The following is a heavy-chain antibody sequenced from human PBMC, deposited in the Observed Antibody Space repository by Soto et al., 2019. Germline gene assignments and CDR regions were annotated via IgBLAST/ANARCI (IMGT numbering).Heavy chain of an antibody. CDR1: GGTFSSYA. Sequence: SVKVSCKASGGTFSSYAISWVRQAPGQGLEWMGGIIPIFGTANYAQKFQGRVTITADESTSTAYMELSSLRSEDTAVHYCARDPRYSSSWYGNFDYWGQGTLVTVSS. CDR2: IIPIFGTA. J-gene: IGHJ4*02. V-gene: IGHV1-69*13. D-gene: IGHD6-13*01. CDR3: ARDPRYSSSWYGNFDY.